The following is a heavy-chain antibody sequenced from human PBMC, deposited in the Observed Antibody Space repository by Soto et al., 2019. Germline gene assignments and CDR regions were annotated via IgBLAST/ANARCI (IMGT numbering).Heavy chain of an antibody. V-gene: IGHV3-30*03. CDR2: ISHDGSSM. CDR3: MSRASADHSDY. J-gene: IGHJ4*01. Sequence: QVQLVESGGGVVQAGRSLRLSCAVSGIFFSGYGMHWVRQAPGKGLEWVALISHDGSSMFYADSVRGRFTISRDNTRDMVFLLMRGVKPEDTALYDCMSRASADHSDYSG. CDR1: GIFFSGYG. D-gene: IGHD1-26*01.